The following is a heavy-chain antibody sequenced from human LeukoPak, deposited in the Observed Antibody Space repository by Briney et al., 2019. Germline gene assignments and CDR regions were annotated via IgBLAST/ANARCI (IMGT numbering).Heavy chain of an antibody. V-gene: IGHV3-21*01. CDR2: ISDSSTYI. Sequence: KSGGSRRLSCTASGFTFSTYSMTWVRQAPGKGLEWVSSISDSSTYIYYTDSVKGRFTISRDNAKNSLYLQMNSLRADDAAVYYCAREPTSMGSDYWGQGTLVTVSS. CDR1: GFTFSTYS. CDR3: AREPTSMGSDY. J-gene: IGHJ4*02. D-gene: IGHD5-18*01.